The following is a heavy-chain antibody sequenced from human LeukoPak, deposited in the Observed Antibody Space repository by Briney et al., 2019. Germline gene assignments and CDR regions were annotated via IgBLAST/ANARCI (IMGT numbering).Heavy chain of an antibody. J-gene: IGHJ4*02. D-gene: IGHD3-22*01. CDR1: GGSTSSYY. CDR2: IYYSGST. CDR3: ASSVTMIDYFDY. Sequence: SETLSLTCTVSGGSTSSYYWSWIRQPPGKGLEWIGYIYYSGSTNYNPSPKSRVTISVDTSKNQFSLKLSSVTAADTAVYYCASSVTMIDYFDYWGQGTLVTVSS. V-gene: IGHV4-59*01.